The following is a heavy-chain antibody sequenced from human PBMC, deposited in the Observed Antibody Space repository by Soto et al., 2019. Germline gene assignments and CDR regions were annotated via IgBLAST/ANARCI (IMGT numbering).Heavy chain of an antibody. CDR3: ARPRDGYNPSFDY. CDR1: GFTFSSYS. J-gene: IGHJ4*02. Sequence: SGWSLRLSCAASGFTFSSYSMNWVRQAPGKGLEWVSSISSSSSYIYYADSVKGRFTISRDNAKNSLYLQMNSLRAEDTAVYYCARPRDGYNPSFDYWGQGTLVTVSS. D-gene: IGHD5-12*01. CDR2: ISSSSSYI. V-gene: IGHV3-21*01.